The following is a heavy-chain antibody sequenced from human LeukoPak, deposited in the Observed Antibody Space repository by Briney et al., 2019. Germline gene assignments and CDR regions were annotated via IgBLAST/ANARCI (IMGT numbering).Heavy chain of an antibody. CDR3: ARAPGGCYSSSCLDY. CDR2: IYYSGST. J-gene: IGHJ4*02. Sequence: SETLSLTCTVSGGSISSYYWSWIRQPPGKGLEWIGHIYYSGSTNYNPSLKSRVTISVDTSKNQFSLKLSSVTAADTAVYYCARAPGGCYSSSCLDYWGQGTLVTVSS. V-gene: IGHV4-59*01. D-gene: IGHD6-13*01. CDR1: GGSISSYY.